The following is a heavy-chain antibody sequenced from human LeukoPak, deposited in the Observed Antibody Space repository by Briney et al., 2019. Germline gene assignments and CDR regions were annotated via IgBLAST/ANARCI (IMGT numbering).Heavy chain of an antibody. CDR1: GFTFRRNL. CDR3: ARPSGIQLWLRLDY. D-gene: IGHD5-18*01. V-gene: IGHV3-7*03. CDR2: MKHDENEK. Sequence: GGSLRLSCVASGFTFRRNLMSWVRQPPGKGLEWVATMKHDENEKYYLASVEGRFTVSRDDGRNSLDLHMTSLRAEDTAVYYCARPSGIQLWLRLDYWGQGTLVTVSS. J-gene: IGHJ4*02.